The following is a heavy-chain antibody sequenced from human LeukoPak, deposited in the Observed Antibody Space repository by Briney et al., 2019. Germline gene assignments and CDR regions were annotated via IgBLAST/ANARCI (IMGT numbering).Heavy chain of an antibody. V-gene: IGHV3-15*01. Sequence: GGSLRLSCTASGFTFGDYAMSWVRQAPGKGLEWVGRIKSKTDGGTTDYAAPVKGRFTISRDDSKNTLYLQMNSLKTEDTAVYYCTTEYYYDSSGSYYFDYWGQGTLVTVSS. CDR3: TTEYYYDSSGSYYFDY. D-gene: IGHD3-22*01. CDR1: GFTFGDYA. J-gene: IGHJ4*02. CDR2: IKSKTDGGTT.